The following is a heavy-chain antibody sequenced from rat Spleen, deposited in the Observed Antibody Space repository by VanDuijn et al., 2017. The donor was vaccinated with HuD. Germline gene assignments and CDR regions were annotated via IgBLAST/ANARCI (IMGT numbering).Heavy chain of an antibody. Sequence: EVQLVESGGGLVQPGRSMKVSCAASGLTFSNYGMAWVRQAPAKGLEWVASIDSSGSKSYFRDSVTGRFTISRDNAKSTLYLQMDSLRSEDTATYYCTIGSHYFDVPYYYEYWGQGVMVTVSS. D-gene: IGHD1-12*02. CDR2: IDSSGSKS. J-gene: IGHJ2*01. V-gene: IGHV5-25*01. CDR3: TIGSHYFDVPYYYEY. CDR1: GLTFSNYG.